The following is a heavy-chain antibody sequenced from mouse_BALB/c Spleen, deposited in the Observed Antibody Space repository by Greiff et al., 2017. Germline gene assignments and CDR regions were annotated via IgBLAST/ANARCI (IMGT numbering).Heavy chain of an antibody. CDR3: ARAYYRYDGGVFDY. CDR1: GFTFTDYY. Sequence: EVMLVESGGGLVQPGGSLRLSCATSGFTFTDYYMSWVRQPPGKALEWLGFIRNKANGYTTECSASVKGRFTISRDNSQSILYLQMNTLRAEDSATYYCARAYYRYDGGVFDYWGQGTTLTVSS. CDR2: IRNKANGYTT. J-gene: IGHJ2*01. V-gene: IGHV7-3*02. D-gene: IGHD2-14*01.